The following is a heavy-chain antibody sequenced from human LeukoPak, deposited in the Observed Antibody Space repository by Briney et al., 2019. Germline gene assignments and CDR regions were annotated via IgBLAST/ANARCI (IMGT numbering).Heavy chain of an antibody. J-gene: IGHJ4*02. CDR2: IHDSGIT. Sequence: SESLSLTCTVSGASISSYDWTWIRQAPGKRLEWIGYIHDSGITNYNPSLKSRVTISVDTSKKQFSLKLTSVTAADTAVYYCARGFGSSWYYFDYWGQGTLVTASS. D-gene: IGHD6-13*01. CDR1: GASISSYD. V-gene: IGHV4-59*08. CDR3: ARGFGSSWYYFDY.